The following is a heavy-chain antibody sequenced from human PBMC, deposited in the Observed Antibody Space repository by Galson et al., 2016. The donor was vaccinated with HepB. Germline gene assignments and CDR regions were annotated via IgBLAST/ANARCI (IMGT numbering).Heavy chain of an antibody. D-gene: IGHD2/OR15-2a*01. J-gene: IGHJ4*02. V-gene: IGHV3-23*01. CDR2: ISGSGDNT. CDR1: GFTFSSYA. CDR3: AKVPNIGFFYYFDY. Sequence: SLRLSCAVSGFTFSSYAMSWVRQAPGKGLEWVSAISGSGDNTYYGDSVKGRFTISRDNSKNPLHLQMNGLRAEDTAIYYCAKVPNIGFFYYFDYWGQGTLVTVSS.